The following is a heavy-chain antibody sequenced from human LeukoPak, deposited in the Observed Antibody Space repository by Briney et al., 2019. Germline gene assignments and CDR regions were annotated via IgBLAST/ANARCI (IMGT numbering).Heavy chain of an antibody. D-gene: IGHD6-6*01. CDR1: GGSISSSSYY. CDR2: IYYSGST. CDR3: ARRLIKIAARREDFDY. V-gene: IGHV4-39*01. Sequence: PSETLSLTCTVSGGSISSSSYYWGWIRQPPGKGLEWIGSIYYSGSTYYNPSLKSRVTISVDTSKNQFSLKLSSVTAADTAVYYCARRLIKIAARREDFDYWGQGTLVTVSS. J-gene: IGHJ4*02.